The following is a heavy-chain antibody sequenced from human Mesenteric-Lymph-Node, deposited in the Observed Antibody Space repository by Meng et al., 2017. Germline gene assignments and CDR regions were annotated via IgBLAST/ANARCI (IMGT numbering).Heavy chain of an antibody. V-gene: IGHV4-61*02. D-gene: IGHD1-26*01. CDR1: GGSISSGSYY. Sequence: SETLSLTCTVSGGSISSGSYYWSWIRQPAGKGLEWIGRIYTSGRTNYNPYLKSRVTISVDTSKNQFSLKLSSVTAADTAVYYCARGGFLIVDPTPHGPDYWGQGTLVTVSS. CDR3: ARGGFLIVDPTPHGPDY. J-gene: IGHJ4*02. CDR2: IYTSGRT.